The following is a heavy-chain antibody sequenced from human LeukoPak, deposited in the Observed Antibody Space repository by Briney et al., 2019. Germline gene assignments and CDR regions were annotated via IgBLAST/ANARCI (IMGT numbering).Heavy chain of an antibody. Sequence: GGCLRLSCAASGFTFSSYAMSWVRQAPGKGLEWVSAISGSGGSTYYADSVKGRFTISRDNSKNTLYLQMNSLRAEDTAVYYCAKHYDSSGYYFDYWGQGTPVTVSS. D-gene: IGHD3-22*01. CDR1: GFTFSSYA. V-gene: IGHV3-23*01. CDR3: AKHYDSSGYYFDY. J-gene: IGHJ4*02. CDR2: ISGSGGST.